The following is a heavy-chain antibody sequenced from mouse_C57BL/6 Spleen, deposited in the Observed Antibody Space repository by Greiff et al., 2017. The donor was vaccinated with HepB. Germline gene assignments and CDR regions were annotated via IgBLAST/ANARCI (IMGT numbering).Heavy chain of an antibody. Sequence: QLQQSGAELVKPGASVKISCKASGYAFSSYWMNWVKQRPGKGLEWIGQIYPGDGDTNYNGKFKGKATLTADKSSSTAYMQLSSLTSEDSAVYFCARASGDPYWYFDVWGTGTTVTVSS. D-gene: IGHD3-1*01. J-gene: IGHJ1*03. CDR3: ARASGDPYWYFDV. CDR2: IYPGDGDT. CDR1: GYAFSSYW. V-gene: IGHV1-80*01.